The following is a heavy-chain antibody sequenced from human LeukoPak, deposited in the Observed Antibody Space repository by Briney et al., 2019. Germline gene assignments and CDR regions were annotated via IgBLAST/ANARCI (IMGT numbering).Heavy chain of an antibody. CDR1: GYTFTSYD. J-gene: IGHJ4*02. V-gene: IGHV1-2*02. Sequence: ASVKVSCKASGYTFTSYDINWVRQAPGQGLEWMGWINPNSGGTNYAQKFQGRVTMTRDTSISTAYMELSRLRSDDTAVYYCARDPYGPEDYWGQGTLVTVSS. CDR2: INPNSGGT. D-gene: IGHD3-10*01. CDR3: ARDPYGPEDY.